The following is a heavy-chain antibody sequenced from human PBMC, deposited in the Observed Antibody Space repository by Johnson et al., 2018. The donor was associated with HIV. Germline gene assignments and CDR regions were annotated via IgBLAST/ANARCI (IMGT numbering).Heavy chain of an antibody. CDR1: GMTFSDLW. Sequence: VQLVESGGGLVKPGGSLRLSCAASGMTFSDLWMNWVRQAPGKGLEWVGRIRSKTAGGTIEYAAPVKGRFTISRDDSKDTLYLQINSLKIEDTAVYYCARDEPYNLNAFDIWGQGTMVTVSS. V-gene: IGHV3-15*01. D-gene: IGHD5-24*01. CDR2: IRSKTAGGTI. J-gene: IGHJ3*02. CDR3: ARDEPYNLNAFDI.